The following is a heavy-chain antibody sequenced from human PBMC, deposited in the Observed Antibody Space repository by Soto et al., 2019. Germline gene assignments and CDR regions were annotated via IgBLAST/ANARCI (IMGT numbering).Heavy chain of an antibody. CDR3: AKDYTVAADPSSVILFDY. CDR1: GFTFNHYA. Sequence: GGSLRLSCAASGFTFNHYAMSWVRQAPGKGLEWVSIIIANGGTFYTDSVKGRFTISRDNSKNTVYLQMSSLRVEDTAIYYCAKDYTVAADPSSVILFDYWGQGALVTVSS. V-gene: IGHV3-23*01. J-gene: IGHJ4*02. CDR2: IIANGGT. D-gene: IGHD2-15*01.